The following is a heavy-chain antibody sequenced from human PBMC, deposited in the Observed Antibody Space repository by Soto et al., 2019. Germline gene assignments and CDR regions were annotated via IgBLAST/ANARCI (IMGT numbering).Heavy chain of an antibody. J-gene: IGHJ4*02. CDR2: ISGSGDGT. CDR1: GFSFNNYA. Sequence: EVQLRQSWGGVVQPGGSLRLSCVASGFSFNNYAMTWVRQAPGKGLEWVSGISGSGDGTYYADSVKDRFSVSRDKSTSTVHLQMSSLRVEDTAVYYCAKDKGLRGSSYFGDWGQGALVIVSS. CDR3: AKDKGLRGSSYFGD. V-gene: IGHV3-23*01. D-gene: IGHD3-16*01.